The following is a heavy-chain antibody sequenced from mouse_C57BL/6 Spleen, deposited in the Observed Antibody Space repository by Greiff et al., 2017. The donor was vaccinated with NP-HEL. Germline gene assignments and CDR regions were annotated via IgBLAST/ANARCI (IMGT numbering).Heavy chain of an antibody. V-gene: IGHV5-9-1*02. CDR2: ISSGGDYI. J-gene: IGHJ4*01. D-gene: IGHD3-3*01. CDR3: TRDGDDYAMDY. Sequence: EVKLVESGEGLVKPGGSLKLSCAASGFTFSSYAMSWVRQTPEKRLEWVAYISSGGDYIYYADTVKGRFTISRDNARNTLYLQMSSLKSEDTAMYYCTRDGDDYAMDYWGQGTSVTVSS. CDR1: GFTFSSYA.